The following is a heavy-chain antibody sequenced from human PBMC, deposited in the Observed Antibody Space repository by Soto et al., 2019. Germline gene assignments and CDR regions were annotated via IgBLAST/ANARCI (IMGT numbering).Heavy chain of an antibody. J-gene: IGHJ4*02. CDR3: ARKGAVAGKPGKGDFDY. CDR2: INHSGST. V-gene: IGHV4-34*01. CDR1: GGSFSGYY. D-gene: IGHD6-19*01. Sequence: SETLSLTCAVYGGSFSGYYWSWIRQPPGKGLEWIGEINHSGSTNYNPSLKSRVTISVDTSKNQFSLKLSSVTAADTAVYYCARKGAVAGKPGKGDFDYWGKGTLVTVSS.